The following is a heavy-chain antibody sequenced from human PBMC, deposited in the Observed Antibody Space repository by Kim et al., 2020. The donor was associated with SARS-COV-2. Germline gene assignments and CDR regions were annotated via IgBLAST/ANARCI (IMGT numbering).Heavy chain of an antibody. V-gene: IGHV5-51*01. CDR1: GYSFTSYW. CDR3: ARPLDGIAAAGTRYQGAFDI. CDR2: IYPGDSDT. J-gene: IGHJ3*02. Sequence: GESLKISCKGSGYSFTSYWIGWVRQMPGKGLEWMGIIYPGDSDTRYSPSFQGQVTISADKSISTAYLQWSSLKASDTAMYYCARPLDGIAAAGTRYQGAFDIWGQGTMVTVSS. D-gene: IGHD6-13*01.